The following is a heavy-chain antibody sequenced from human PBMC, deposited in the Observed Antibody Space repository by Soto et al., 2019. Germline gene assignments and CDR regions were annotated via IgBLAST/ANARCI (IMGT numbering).Heavy chain of an antibody. CDR2: IYHSGST. J-gene: IGHJ5*02. Sequence: QLLESGSGLVKPSQTLSLTCAVSGGSISSGGYSWSWIRQPPGKGLEWIGYIYHSGSTYYNPSLKSRVTISVDRSKNPFSLKQSSVTAADAAVYYCARVLLVEGVDPGGPGTLVTGSS. D-gene: IGHD1-26*01. V-gene: IGHV4-30-2*01. CDR3: ARVLLVEGVDP. CDR1: GGSISSGGYS.